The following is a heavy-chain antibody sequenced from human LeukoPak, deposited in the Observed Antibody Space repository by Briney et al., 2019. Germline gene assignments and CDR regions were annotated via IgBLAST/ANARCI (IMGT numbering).Heavy chain of an antibody. D-gene: IGHD6-19*01. CDR3: AREWSGWYDY. V-gene: IGHV3-21*01. CDR1: GFTFSSYS. CDR2: ISSSSSYI. J-gene: IGHJ4*02. Sequence: GGSLRLSCAASGFTFSSYSMNWVRQAPGKGLEWVSSISSSSSYIYYADSVKGRFTISRDNAKNSLYLQMDSLRAEDAAVYYCAREWSGWYDYWGQGTLVTVSS.